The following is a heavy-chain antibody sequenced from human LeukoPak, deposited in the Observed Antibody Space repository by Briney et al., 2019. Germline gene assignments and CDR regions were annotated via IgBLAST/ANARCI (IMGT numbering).Heavy chain of an antibody. CDR1: GYTFTSYG. CDR3: AREGHGGSGSWAGYYYYYYMDV. D-gene: IGHD3-10*01. V-gene: IGHV1-8*03. J-gene: IGHJ6*03. Sequence: ASVKVSCKASGYTFTSYGINWVRQATGQGLEWMGWMNPNSGNTGYAQKFQGRVTIIRSTSISTAYMELSSLRSEDTAVYYCAREGHGGSGSWAGYYYYYYMDVWGKGTTVTVSS. CDR2: MNPNSGNT.